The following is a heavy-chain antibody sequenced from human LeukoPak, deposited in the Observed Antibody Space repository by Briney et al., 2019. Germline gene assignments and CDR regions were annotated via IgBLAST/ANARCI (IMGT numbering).Heavy chain of an antibody. J-gene: IGHJ5*02. CDR2: VYYNGST. V-gene: IGHV4-59*01. CDR3: ARDRAAGSDWLDP. CDR1: GGSIGLYH. Sequence: PSETLSLTCTVSGGSIGLYHWTWIRQPPGKGLEWIGYVYYNGSTKYNLSLKSRVTISIDTPKNQSSLKLSPLTAADSAVYYCARDRAAGSDWLDPWGQGTLVTVSS. D-gene: IGHD3-10*01.